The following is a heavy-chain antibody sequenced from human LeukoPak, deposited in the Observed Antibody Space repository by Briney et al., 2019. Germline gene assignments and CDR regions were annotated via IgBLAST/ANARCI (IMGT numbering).Heavy chain of an antibody. Sequence: PSETLSLTCTVSGGSISSSSYYWGWIRQPPGKGLEWIGSIYYSGSTYYNPSLKSRVTISVDTSKNQFSLKLSSVTAADTAVYYCARLRAESSPWGAYSSGYYVDYWGQGTLVTVSS. CDR1: GGSISSSSYY. J-gene: IGHJ4*02. D-gene: IGHD3-22*01. CDR3: ARLRAESSPWGAYSSGYYVDY. CDR2: IYYSGST. V-gene: IGHV4-39*01.